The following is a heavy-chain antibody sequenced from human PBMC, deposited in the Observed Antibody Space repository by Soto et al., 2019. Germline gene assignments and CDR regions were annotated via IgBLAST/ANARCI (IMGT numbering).Heavy chain of an antibody. CDR3: EKDTLIVVTAPADY. CDR1: GFTFSTCA. Sequence: GGSLRLSCAASGFTFSTCAMTWVRQAPGKGLEWVSAISGNGKSTYYADSVKGRFTISRDNSKNMLYLQMNSLGADDTAVYYCEKDTLIVVTAPADYWGQGTLVTVSS. V-gene: IGHV3-23*01. D-gene: IGHD3-22*01. J-gene: IGHJ4*02. CDR2: ISGNGKST.